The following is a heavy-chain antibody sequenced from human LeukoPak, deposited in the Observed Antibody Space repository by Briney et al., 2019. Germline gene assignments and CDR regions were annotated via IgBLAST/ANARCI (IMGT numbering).Heavy chain of an antibody. CDR2: IIPIFGTA. CDR3: ARGVAAAGFFDY. V-gene: IGHV1-69*05. J-gene: IGHJ4*02. CDR1: GGTFSSYA. Sequence: SVKVSCKASGGTFSSYAISWVRQAPGQGLEWMGGIIPIFGTANYAQKFQGRVTITTDESTSTAYMELSSLRSEDTAVYYCARGVAAAGFFDYWGQGTLVTVSS. D-gene: IGHD6-13*01.